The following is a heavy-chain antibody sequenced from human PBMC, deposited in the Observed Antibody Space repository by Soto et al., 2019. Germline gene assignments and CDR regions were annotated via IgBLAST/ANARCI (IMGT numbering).Heavy chain of an antibody. D-gene: IGHD1-20*01. J-gene: IGHJ4*02. V-gene: IGHV1-69*08. CDR3: TRGGRESNGNDGNFEY. CDR1: GGTFSRYT. Sequence: QVQLVQSGAEVKKPGSSVKVSCKAPGGTFSRYTINWVRQAPGQGLEGMGRDVPKIGSIIFIRKFEGRLTLTADKSTRTACLELTSMRPARTAVYYSTRGGRESNGNDGNFEYWGQGTQVTVSS. CDR2: DVPKIGSI.